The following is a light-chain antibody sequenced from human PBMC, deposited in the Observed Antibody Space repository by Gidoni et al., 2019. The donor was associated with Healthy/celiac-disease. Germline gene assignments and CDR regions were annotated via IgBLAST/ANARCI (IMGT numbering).Light chain of an antibody. CDR2: AAS. CDR3: QQSYSTPRG. V-gene: IGKV1-39*01. J-gene: IGKJ1*01. CDR1: QSISSY. Sequence: DIQMTQSPSSLSASVGDRVTITCRASQSISSYLNWYQQKPGKAPKLLIYAASSLQSGVPSRCSGSGSGTDFTLTISSLQPEDFATYYCQQSYSTPRGFGQGTKVEIK.